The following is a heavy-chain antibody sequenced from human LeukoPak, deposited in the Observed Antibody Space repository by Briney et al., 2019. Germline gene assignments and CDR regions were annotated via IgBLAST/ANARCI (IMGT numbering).Heavy chain of an antibody. J-gene: IGHJ6*03. D-gene: IGHD3-22*01. CDR3: ATYYGGGYMDV. CDR1: GFTFSSYS. Sequence: GGSLRLSCAASGFTFSSYSMNWVRQAPGKGLEWVSSITSSSSYINYADSVKGRFTISRDNAKNSLYLQMNSLRAEDTAVYYCATYYGGGYMDVWGKGTTVTVSS. V-gene: IGHV3-21*01. CDR2: ITSSSSYI.